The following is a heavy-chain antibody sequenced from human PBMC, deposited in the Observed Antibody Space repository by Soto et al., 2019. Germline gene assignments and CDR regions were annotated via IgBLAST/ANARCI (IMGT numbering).Heavy chain of an antibody. V-gene: IGHV1-18*01. Sequence: ASVKVSCKASGYTFTSYGISWVRQAPGQGFEWMGWISAYNGNTNYAQKLQGRVTMTTDTSTSTAYMELRSLRSDDTAVYYCARERMVRGVISFDYWGQGTLVTVSS. CDR1: GYTFTSYG. CDR2: ISAYNGNT. J-gene: IGHJ4*02. D-gene: IGHD3-10*01. CDR3: ARERMVRGVISFDY.